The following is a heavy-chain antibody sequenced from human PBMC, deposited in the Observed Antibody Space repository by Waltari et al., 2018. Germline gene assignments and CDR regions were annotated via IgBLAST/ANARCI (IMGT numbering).Heavy chain of an antibody. CDR1: GYTFTSYD. CDR3: ARELGAGYYRNYYYYYGMDV. V-gene: IGHV1-8*03. CDR2: MNPNSGNT. D-gene: IGHD1-26*01. J-gene: IGHJ6*02. Sequence: QVQLVQSGAEVKKPGASVKVSCKASGYTFTSYDINWVRQATGQGREWMGWMNPNSGNTGYAQKFQGRVTITRNTSISTAYMELSSLRSEDTAVYYCARELGAGYYRNYYYYYGMDVWGQGTTVTVSS.